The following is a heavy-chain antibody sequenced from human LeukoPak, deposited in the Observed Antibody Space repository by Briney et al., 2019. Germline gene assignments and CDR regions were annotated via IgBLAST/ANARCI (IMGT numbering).Heavy chain of an antibody. D-gene: IGHD3-22*01. J-gene: IGHJ4*02. CDR2: ISSSSNYI. Sequence: GGSLRLSCGASGFTFNSYSMNWVRQAPGKGLEWVSSISSSSNYIYYGDSVKGRFTISRDNAKNSLYLQMNSLRAEDTAVYYCAREGSMIVVVMDPYFDYWGQGTLVTVSS. V-gene: IGHV3-21*01. CDR3: AREGSMIVVVMDPYFDY. CDR1: GFTFNSYS.